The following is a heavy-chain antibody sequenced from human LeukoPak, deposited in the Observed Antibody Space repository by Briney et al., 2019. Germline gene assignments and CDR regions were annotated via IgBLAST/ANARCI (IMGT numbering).Heavy chain of an antibody. Sequence: SETLSLTCTVSGGSISSSNYYWGWIRQPPGKGLEWIGYIYHSGSTYYNPSLKSRVTISVDRSKNQFSLKLSSVTAADTAVYYCARGGRDFWSGYLDWFDPWGQGTLVTVSS. CDR1: GGSISSSNYY. V-gene: IGHV4-39*07. CDR3: ARGGRDFWSGYLDWFDP. D-gene: IGHD3-3*01. CDR2: IYHSGST. J-gene: IGHJ5*02.